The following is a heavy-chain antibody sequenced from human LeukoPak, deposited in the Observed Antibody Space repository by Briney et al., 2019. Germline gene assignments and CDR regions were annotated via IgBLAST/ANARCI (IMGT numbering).Heavy chain of an antibody. CDR2: ISSSSSYI. D-gene: IGHD1-7*01. CDR3: ARDNNWNYPDF. Sequence: PGGSLRLSCAASGFTFSSYSMNWVRQAPGKGLEWVSSISSSSSYIYYADSVKGRFTISRDNAKNTLFLQMNSLRAEDTAVYYCARDNNWNYPDFWGQGTLVTVSS. CDR1: GFTFSSYS. V-gene: IGHV3-21*01. J-gene: IGHJ4*02.